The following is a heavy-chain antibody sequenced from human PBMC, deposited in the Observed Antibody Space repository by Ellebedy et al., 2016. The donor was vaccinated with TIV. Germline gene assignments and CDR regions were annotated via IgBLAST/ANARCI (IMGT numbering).Heavy chain of an antibody. CDR2: IFYRGST. CDR3: ATVAYTTSSIYFQN. J-gene: IGHJ1*01. V-gene: IGHV4-59*13. D-gene: IGHD6-6*01. Sequence: SETLSLXXTVSSGSMSSYYWSWIRQSPGKGLEWIGYIFYRGSTTYNPSLKSRVSISIDTSKTQFSLNLSSVTAADTAIYYCATVAYTTSSIYFQNWGPGTLVTVSS. CDR1: SGSMSSYY.